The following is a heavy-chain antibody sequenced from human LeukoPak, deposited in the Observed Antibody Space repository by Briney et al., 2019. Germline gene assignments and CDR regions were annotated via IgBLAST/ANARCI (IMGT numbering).Heavy chain of an antibody. J-gene: IGHJ4*02. CDR2: MYNSGST. D-gene: IGHD3-10*02. CDR1: GDSISRYY. CDR3: ASTMSGRDY. V-gene: IGHV4-59*01. Sequence: PSETLSLTCTVSGDSISRYYWSWVRRPPGKGLEWIGYMYNSGSTKYNPSLKSRVTISVDTSKNQFSLRLSSVTAADTATYYCASTMSGRDYWGQGILVTVSS.